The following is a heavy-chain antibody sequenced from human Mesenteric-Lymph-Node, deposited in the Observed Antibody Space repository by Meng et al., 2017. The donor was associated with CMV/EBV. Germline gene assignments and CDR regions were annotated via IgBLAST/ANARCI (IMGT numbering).Heavy chain of an antibody. CDR3: AAYSSSDYYYGMDV. D-gene: IGHD6-6*01. J-gene: IGHJ6*02. CDR1: GGTFSRYA. CDR2: ILPIFRTP. V-gene: IGHV1-69*05. Sequence: SVKVSCKASGGTFSRYAISWVRQAPGQGLEWLGGILPIFRTPNYAQNFQGRVTVSTDASASTAYMELSSLRSEDTAVYYCAAYSSSDYYYGMDVWGQGTTVTVSS.